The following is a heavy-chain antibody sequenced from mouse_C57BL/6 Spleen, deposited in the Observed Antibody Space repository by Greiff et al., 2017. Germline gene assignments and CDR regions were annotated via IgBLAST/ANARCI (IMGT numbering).Heavy chain of an antibody. Sequence: EVKLMESGGGLVKPGGSLKLSCAASGFTFSSYTMSWVRQTPEKRLEWVATISGGGGNTYYPDSVKGRFTISRDNAKNTLYLQMSSLRSEDTALYYCARLNYPYYGVDYWGQGTTLTVSS. V-gene: IGHV5-9*01. CDR1: GFTFSSYT. CDR2: ISGGGGNT. D-gene: IGHD1-2*01. J-gene: IGHJ2*01. CDR3: ARLNYPYYGVDY.